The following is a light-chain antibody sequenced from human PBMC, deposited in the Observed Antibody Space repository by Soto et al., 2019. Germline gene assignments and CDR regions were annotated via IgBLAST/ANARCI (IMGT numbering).Light chain of an antibody. CDR2: AVT. CDR3: NSYKTSSTLV. V-gene: IGLV2-14*02. CDR1: RGDVGAYNL. Sequence: QSVLTQPASVSGSPGQSITISCTGTRGDVGAYNLVSWYQQHPGKAPKLMIYAVTNRPSGISNRFSGSKSGNTASLTISGVQAEDEADYYCNSYKTSSTLVFGTGTKVTV. J-gene: IGLJ1*01.